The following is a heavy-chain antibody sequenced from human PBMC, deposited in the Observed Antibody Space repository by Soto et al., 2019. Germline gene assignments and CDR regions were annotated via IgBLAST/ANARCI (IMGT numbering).Heavy chain of an antibody. CDR1: GFMLSSYE. Sequence: EVQLVESGGGLVQPGGSLRLSCAASGFMLSSYEMNWVRQTPGKGLEWVSYISRSGNSIHYADSVKGRFTISRDTAKNSLYLQMNSLRAEDTAVYYCARDMGWLKLDAFDLWGQGTVVTVSS. J-gene: IGHJ3*01. CDR2: ISRSGNSI. CDR3: ARDMGWLKLDAFDL. D-gene: IGHD6-19*01. V-gene: IGHV3-48*03.